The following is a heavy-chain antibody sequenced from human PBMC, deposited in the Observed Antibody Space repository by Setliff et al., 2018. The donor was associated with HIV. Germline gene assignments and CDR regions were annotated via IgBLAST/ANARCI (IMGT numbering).Heavy chain of an antibody. Sequence: GGSLRLFCAASGFTFSDYYMSWIRQAPGKGLKWVSYISSSSSYTNYADSVKGRFTISRDNAKNSLYLQMNSLRAEDTAVYYCARSRAAGFDYWGQGTLVTVSS. CDR1: GFTFSDYY. V-gene: IGHV3-11*06. CDR2: ISSSSSYT. CDR3: ARSRAAGFDY. J-gene: IGHJ4*02. D-gene: IGHD6-13*01.